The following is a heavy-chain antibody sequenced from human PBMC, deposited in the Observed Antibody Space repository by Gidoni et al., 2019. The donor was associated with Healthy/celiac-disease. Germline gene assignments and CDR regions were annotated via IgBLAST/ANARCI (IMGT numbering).Heavy chain of an antibody. CDR2: INHSGST. Sequence: QVQLQQWGAGLLKPSETLSLTCAVYGGSFSGYYWSWIRQPPGKGLEWIGEINHSGSTNYNPSLKSRVTISVDTSKNQFSLKLSSVTAADTAVYYCARGHGSGWFLYYFDYWGQGTLVTVSS. J-gene: IGHJ4*02. CDR1: GGSFSGYY. CDR3: ARGHGSGWFLYYFDY. V-gene: IGHV4-34*01. D-gene: IGHD6-19*01.